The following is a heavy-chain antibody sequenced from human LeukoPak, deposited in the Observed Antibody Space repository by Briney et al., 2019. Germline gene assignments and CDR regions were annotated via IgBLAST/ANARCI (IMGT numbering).Heavy chain of an antibody. V-gene: IGHV4-39*07. CDR3: GRVVDGLGYYFDY. D-gene: IGHD3-10*01. CDR2: FSYSGST. J-gene: IGHJ4*02. CDR1: GDSISRSDY. Sequence: SETLSLICTVSGDSISRSDYWGWIRQPPGKGLEWIGTFSYSGSTYYNPSLKSRVTKSVDTSKNQFSLKLSSVTAADTAVYYCGRVVDGLGYYFDYRGQGTLVTVSS.